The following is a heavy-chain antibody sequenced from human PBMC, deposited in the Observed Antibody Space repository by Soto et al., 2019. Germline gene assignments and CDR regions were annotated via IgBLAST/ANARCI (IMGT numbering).Heavy chain of an antibody. CDR2: IYYSGST. Sequence: SETLSLTCTVSGGSISSSSYYWGWIRQPPGKGLEWIGSIYYSGSTYYNPSLKSRVTISVDTPKNPFSLKLSSVTAADTAVYYCAREPRWDSSGYYFDYWGQGTLVTVSS. D-gene: IGHD3-22*01. CDR1: GGSISSSSYY. CDR3: AREPRWDSSGYYFDY. V-gene: IGHV4-39*02. J-gene: IGHJ4*02.